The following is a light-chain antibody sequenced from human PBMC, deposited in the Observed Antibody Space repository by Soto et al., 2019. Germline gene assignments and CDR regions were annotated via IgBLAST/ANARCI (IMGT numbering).Light chain of an antibody. V-gene: IGKV3-20*01. CDR3: QQFDTSPLT. Sequence: IVLTQSPGTLSLSPGERATLSCRASQSVSSRYLVWYQQKPGQAPRLLIYGASSRATGIPDRFSGSGSGTDFTLTISRLEPEDFAVYYCQQFDTSPLTFGGGTKVEIK. J-gene: IGKJ4*01. CDR2: GAS. CDR1: QSVSSRY.